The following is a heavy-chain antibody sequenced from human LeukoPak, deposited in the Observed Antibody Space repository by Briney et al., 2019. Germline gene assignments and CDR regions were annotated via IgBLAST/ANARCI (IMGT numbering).Heavy chain of an antibody. D-gene: IGHD3-10*01. J-gene: IGHJ4*02. CDR1: GYTFTSYY. Sequence: ASVKVSCKASGYTFTSYYMHWVRQAPGQGLEWMGIINPSGGSTSYAQKFRGRVTMTRDTSTSTVYMELSSLRSEDKAVYYCARDRMAMVRGVRRSLYYFDYWGQGTLVTVSS. V-gene: IGHV1-46*01. CDR2: INPSGGST. CDR3: ARDRMAMVRGVRRSLYYFDY.